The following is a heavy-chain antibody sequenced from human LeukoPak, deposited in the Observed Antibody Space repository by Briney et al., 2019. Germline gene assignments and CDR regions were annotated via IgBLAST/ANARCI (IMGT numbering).Heavy chain of an antibody. D-gene: IGHD2-15*01. V-gene: IGHV4-34*01. CDR1: GGSISSYY. J-gene: IGHJ4*02. CDR3: ASIYCSGGSCYYFDC. CDR2: INHSGST. Sequence: PSETLSLTCTVSGGSISSYYWSWIRQPPGKGLEWIGEINHSGSTNYNPSLKSRVTISVDTSKNQFSLKLSSVTAADTAVYYCASIYCSGGSCYYFDCWGQGTLVTVSS.